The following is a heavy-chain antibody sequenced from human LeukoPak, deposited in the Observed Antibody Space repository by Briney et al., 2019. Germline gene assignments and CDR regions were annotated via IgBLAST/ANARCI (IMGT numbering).Heavy chain of an antibody. CDR2: IYYSGST. D-gene: IGHD3-22*01. Sequence: PSETLSLTCTVSGGSISSYYWSWIRQPPGKGLEWIGYIYYSGSTNYNPSLKSRVTISLDTSKSQFSLNLTSVTAADTAVYYCARDGYDSNGYYDCWGQGTLVTVSA. CDR3: ARDGYDSNGYYDC. CDR1: GGSISSYY. J-gene: IGHJ4*02. V-gene: IGHV4-59*01.